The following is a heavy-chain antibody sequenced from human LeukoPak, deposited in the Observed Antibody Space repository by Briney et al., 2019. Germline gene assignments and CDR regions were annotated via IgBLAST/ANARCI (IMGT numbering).Heavy chain of an antibody. CDR3: AIDSGTIKVKGYFDY. CDR1: GGTFSSYA. CDR2: IIPIFGTA. Sequence: SVKVSCKASGGTFSSYAISWVRQAPGQGLEWMGRIIPIFGTANYAQKFQGRVTITTDESTSTAYMELSSLRSEDTAVYYCAIDSGTIKVKGYFDYWGQGTLVTVSS. V-gene: IGHV1-69*05. D-gene: IGHD5-24*01. J-gene: IGHJ4*02.